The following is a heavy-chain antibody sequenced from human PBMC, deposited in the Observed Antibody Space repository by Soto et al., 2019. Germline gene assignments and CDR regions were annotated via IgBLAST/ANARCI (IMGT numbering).Heavy chain of an antibody. CDR1: GYTFTSYL. Sequence: PVGSLKISFKCSGYTFTSYLIVLVLQMPGKGLEWMGIIYPGDSDTRYSPSFQGQVTISADKSISTAYLKWRRLKASDTAMYYCARGSTNDASATWAEGTM. V-gene: IGHV5-51*01. J-gene: IGHJ3*02. D-gene: IGHD1-1*01. CDR3: ARGSTNDASAT. CDR2: IYPGDSDT.